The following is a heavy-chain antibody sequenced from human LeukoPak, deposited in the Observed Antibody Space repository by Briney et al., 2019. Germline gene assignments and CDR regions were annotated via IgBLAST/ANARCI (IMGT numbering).Heavy chain of an antibody. J-gene: IGHJ4*02. Sequence: PSETLSPTCAVASGFTSSYYWSWIRQPPGRGLEWIGSIHYSVSTSYNSSLKSQVTLPEDPSQNQFSLKLSSVTPATTAGYYCAGQVYSSSWSYYFADWGQRILVTLSS. D-gene: IGHD6-13*01. CDR2: IHYSVST. V-gene: IGHV4-59*01. CDR1: SGFTSSYY. CDR3: AGQVYSSSWSYYFAD.